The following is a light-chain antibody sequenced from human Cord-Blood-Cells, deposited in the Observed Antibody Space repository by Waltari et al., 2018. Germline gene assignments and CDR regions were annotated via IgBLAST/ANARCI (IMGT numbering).Light chain of an antibody. V-gene: IGKV1-13*02. Sequence: AIQLTQSPSSLSPSVGDRVTITCRASQGISSALAWYQQKPGKAPKLLIYDASSLESGVPSRFSGSGSGTDFTLTISSLQPEDFATYYCQQFNSYPLLTFGGGTKVEIK. CDR1: QGISSA. J-gene: IGKJ4*01. CDR2: DAS. CDR3: QQFNSYPLLT.